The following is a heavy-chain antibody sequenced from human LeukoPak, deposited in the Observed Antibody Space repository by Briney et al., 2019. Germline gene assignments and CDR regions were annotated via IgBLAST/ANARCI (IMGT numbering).Heavy chain of an antibody. V-gene: IGHV1-2*02. CDR3: ARGERDGDLDP. D-gene: IGHD4-17*01. J-gene: IGHJ5*02. CDR1: GYTFTAYY. Sequence: ASVKVSCKASGYTFTAYYIHWVRQAPGQGLEWMGWINPNSGGTNYAQKIQGRVTMTRDTSINTAYMELSRLRSDDTAVYYCARGERDGDLDPWGQGTLVTVSS. CDR2: INPNSGGT.